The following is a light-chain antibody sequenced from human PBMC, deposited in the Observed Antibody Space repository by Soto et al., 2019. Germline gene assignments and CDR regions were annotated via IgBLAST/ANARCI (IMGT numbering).Light chain of an antibody. CDR1: SSDVGGYNY. Sequence: QSAMTQPPSASGSPGQSVTISCTGFSSDVGGYNYVSWYQQYPGKAPKIMIYEVSERPSGVPVRFSGSKSGNTASLTVSGLQAEDESDYYCISYAGTNNLVFGGGTKLTVL. CDR3: ISYAGTNNLV. V-gene: IGLV2-8*01. J-gene: IGLJ3*02. CDR2: EVS.